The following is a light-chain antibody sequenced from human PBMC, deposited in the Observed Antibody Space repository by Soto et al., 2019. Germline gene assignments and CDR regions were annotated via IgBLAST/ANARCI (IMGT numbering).Light chain of an antibody. CDR1: SSKIGAGYD. J-gene: IGLJ1*01. CDR3: QSYDSTLSDRYV. V-gene: IGLV1-40*01. Sequence: QSVLTQPPSVSGAPGRRVTISCTGGSSKIGAGYDVHWYQQRPGTGPKLLIFGNINRPSGVPDRFSGSKSGTSASLAITGLQAEDEGDYYCQSYDSTLSDRYVFGTGTKVTVL. CDR2: GNI.